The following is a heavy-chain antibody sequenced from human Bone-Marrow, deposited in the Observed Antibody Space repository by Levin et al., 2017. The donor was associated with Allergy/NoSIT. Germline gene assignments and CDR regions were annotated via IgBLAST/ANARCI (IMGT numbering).Heavy chain of an antibody. V-gene: IGHV4-38-2*01. J-gene: IGHJ4*02. Sequence: SETLSLTCAVSGYSISSGYYWGWIRQPPGKGLEWIGSIYHSGSTYYNPSLKSRVTISVDTSKNQFSLKLSSVTAADTAVYYCARVRGSSGWFFDYWGQGTLVTVSS. CDR2: IYHSGST. CDR3: ARVRGSSGWFFDY. CDR1: GYSISSGYY. D-gene: IGHD6-19*01.